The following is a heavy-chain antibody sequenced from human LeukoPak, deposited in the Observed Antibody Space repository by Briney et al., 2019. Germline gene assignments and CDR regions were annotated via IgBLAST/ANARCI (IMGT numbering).Heavy chain of an antibody. J-gene: IGHJ4*02. D-gene: IGHD3-22*01. Sequence: ASVKVSCKASGYTFTSYYTHWVRQAPGQGLEWMGIINPSGGSTSYAQKFQGRVTMTRDTSTSTVYMELSSLRSEDTAVYYCAKSNSLYYYDSSGITPLYFDYWGQGTLVTVSS. CDR1: GYTFTSYY. CDR3: AKSNSLYYYDSSGITPLYFDY. V-gene: IGHV1-46*01. CDR2: INPSGGST.